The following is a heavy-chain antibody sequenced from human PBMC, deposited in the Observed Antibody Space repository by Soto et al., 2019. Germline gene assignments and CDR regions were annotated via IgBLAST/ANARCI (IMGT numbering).Heavy chain of an antibody. CDR2: IRSRSIDM. V-gene: IGHV3-21*01. CDR3: VRESYPAKAFDI. Sequence: EVQLVESGGGLVKPGESLRLSCAASGFTVSNYNIHWVRQSPGKGLEWVSSIRSRSIDMYYADSVKGRFTISRDDAKNSLSLQMNGLRSEDTAVYFCVRESYPAKAFDIWGQGTMVTVSS. CDR1: GFTVSNYN. D-gene: IGHD2-2*01. J-gene: IGHJ3*02.